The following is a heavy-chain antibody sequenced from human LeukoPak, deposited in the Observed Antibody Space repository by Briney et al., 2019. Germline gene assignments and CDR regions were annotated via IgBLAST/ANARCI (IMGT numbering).Heavy chain of an antibody. CDR1: GYTFTSYY. D-gene: IGHD2-2*01. CDR2: INPSGGST. J-gene: IGHJ5*02. Sequence: GASVKVSCKASGYTFTSYYMHWVRQAPGQGLEWMGIINPSGGSTSYAQKFQGRVTITTDESTSTAYMELSSLRSEDTAVYYCARDPYCSSTSCHSNWFDPWGQGTLVTVSS. V-gene: IGHV1-46*01. CDR3: ARDPYCSSTSCHSNWFDP.